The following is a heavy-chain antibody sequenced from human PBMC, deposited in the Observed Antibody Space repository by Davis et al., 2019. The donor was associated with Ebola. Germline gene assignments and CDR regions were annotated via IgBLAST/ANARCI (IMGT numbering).Heavy chain of an antibody. CDR1: AYSFVSYG. V-gene: IGHV1-18*01. J-gene: IGHJ3*01. D-gene: IGHD2-15*01. CDR3: ATDGVRGYCSGGSCYHLF. CDR2: ISPYNGNT. Sequence: AASVKVSCKASAYSFVSYGISWVRQAPGQGLEWMGWISPYNGNTNYAQKIQGRVTMTTDTSTSTAYMELRSLRSDETAMYYCATDGVRGYCSGGSCYHLFWGQGTVVTVSS.